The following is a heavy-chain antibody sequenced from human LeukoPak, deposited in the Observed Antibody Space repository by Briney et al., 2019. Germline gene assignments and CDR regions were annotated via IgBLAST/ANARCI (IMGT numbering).Heavy chain of an antibody. D-gene: IGHD6-19*01. CDR2: INHSGST. Sequence: KPSETLSLTCAVYGGSFSGYYWSWIRQPPGKGLEWIGEINHSGSTNYNPSLKSRVTISVDTSKNQFSLKLSSVTAADTAVYYCARLSSGWYVLDYWGQGTLVTVSS. J-gene: IGHJ4*02. V-gene: IGHV4-34*01. CDR3: ARLSSGWYVLDY. CDR1: GGSFSGYY.